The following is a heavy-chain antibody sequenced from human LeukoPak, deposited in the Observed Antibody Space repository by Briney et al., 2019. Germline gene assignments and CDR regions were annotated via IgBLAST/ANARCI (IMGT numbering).Heavy chain of an antibody. CDR3: ARGGHCSGGSCYSGWYYYYGMDV. D-gene: IGHD2-15*01. V-gene: IGHV1-8*01. J-gene: IGHJ6*02. CDR2: MNPNSGNT. Sequence: ASVKVSCKASGYTFTSYDINWVRQATGQGLEWMGWMNPNSGNTGYAQKFQGRVTMTRNTSISTAYMELSSLRSEDTAVYYCARGGHCSGGSCYSGWYYYYGMDVWGQGTTVTVSS. CDR1: GYTFTSYD.